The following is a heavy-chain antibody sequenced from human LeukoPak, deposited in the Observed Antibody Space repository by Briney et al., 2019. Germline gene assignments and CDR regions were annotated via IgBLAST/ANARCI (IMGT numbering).Heavy chain of an antibody. CDR1: GGSISSGDYY. D-gene: IGHD3-10*01. V-gene: IGHV4-30-4*01. J-gene: IGHJ5*02. CDR2: IYYSGST. CDR3: ARDVWGDWFDP. Sequence: PSETLSLTCTVSGGSISSGDYYWIWIRQPPGQGLEWIGYIYYSGSTYYNPSLKSRVTISVDTSKNQFSLKLSSVTAADTAVYYCARDVWGDWFDPWGQGTLVTVSS.